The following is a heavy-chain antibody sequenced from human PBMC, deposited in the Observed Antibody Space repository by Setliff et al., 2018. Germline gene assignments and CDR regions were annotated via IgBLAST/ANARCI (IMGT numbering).Heavy chain of an antibody. D-gene: IGHD7-27*01. J-gene: IGHJ3*02. CDR1: GYTFTSYY. CDR3: ARDPTGSHLTANAFDI. CDR2: TNPSGGST. Sequence: ASVKVSCKASGYTFTSYYMHWVRQAPGQGLEWMGITNPSGGSTSYAQKFQGRVTMTRDTSTSTVYMELSSLRSEDTAVYYCARDPTGSHLTANAFDIWGQGTMVTVSS. V-gene: IGHV1-46*03.